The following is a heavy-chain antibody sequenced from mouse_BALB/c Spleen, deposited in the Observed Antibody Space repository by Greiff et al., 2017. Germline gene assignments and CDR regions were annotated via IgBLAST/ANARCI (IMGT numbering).Heavy chain of an antibody. J-gene: IGHJ3*01. Sequence: VQLQQSGPELVKPGASVKISCKASGYTFTDYNMHWVKQSHGKSLEWIGYIYPYNGGTGYNQKFKGKATLTADTSSSTAYMQLSSLTSEDSAVYFCARSNRYLFAYWGQGTLVTVSA. CDR2: IYPYNGGT. CDR1: GYTFTDYN. D-gene: IGHD2-14*01. CDR3: ARSNRYLFAY. V-gene: IGHV1S29*02.